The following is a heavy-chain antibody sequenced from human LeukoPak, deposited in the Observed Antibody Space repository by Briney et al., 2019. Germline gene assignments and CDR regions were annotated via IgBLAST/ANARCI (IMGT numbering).Heavy chain of an antibody. D-gene: IGHD1-14*01. V-gene: IGHV5-10-1*01. Sequence: GESLKISCKGSGYSFTNYWINWVRQMPGKGLEWMGRIDPSDSYTNYSPSFQGHVTISTDKSTNTAYVQWSSLKASDTAMYYCAKSSGNNPLDYWGQGTLVTVSS. J-gene: IGHJ4*02. CDR3: AKSSGNNPLDY. CDR1: GYSFTNYW. CDR2: IDPSDSYT.